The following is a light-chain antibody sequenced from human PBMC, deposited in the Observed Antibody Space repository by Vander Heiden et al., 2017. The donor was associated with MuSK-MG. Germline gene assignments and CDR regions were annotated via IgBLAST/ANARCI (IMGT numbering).Light chain of an antibody. CDR3: HQTYSPPKT. CDR1: QSISTF. Sequence: AFVGDRVTITCRASQSISTFFNWYQQKPGKAPKLLIYAASTLQSGVPSRFSGTGSGTTFTLTISSLQPEDFATYFCHQTYSPPKTFGQGTKVEIK. V-gene: IGKV1-39*01. J-gene: IGKJ1*01. CDR2: AAS.